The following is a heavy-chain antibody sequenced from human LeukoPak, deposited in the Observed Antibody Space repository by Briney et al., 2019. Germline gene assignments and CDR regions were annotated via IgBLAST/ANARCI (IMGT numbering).Heavy chain of an antibody. D-gene: IGHD3-3*01. J-gene: IGHJ4*02. CDR1: GGSFSGYY. V-gene: IGHV4-34*01. CDR3: ARAAYYDFWSGYRIFDY. CDR2: INHSGST. Sequence: PSETLSLTCAVYGGSFSGYYWSWIRQPPGKGLEWIGEINHSGSTNYNPSLTSRVTISVDTSKNQFSLKLSSVTAADTAVYYCARAAYYDFWSGYRIFDYWGQGTLVTVSS.